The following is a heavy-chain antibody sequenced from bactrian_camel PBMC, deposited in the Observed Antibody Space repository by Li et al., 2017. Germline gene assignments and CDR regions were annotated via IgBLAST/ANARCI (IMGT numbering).Heavy chain of an antibody. D-gene: IGHD1*01. CDR1: GPTYNYYC. J-gene: IGHJ6*01. Sequence: VQLVESGGGSVQAGGSLRLSCAYSGPTYNYYCMGWFRQAPGKEREGVARIDRDRITSYADSVKGRFTISKDNAKNTLYLQMNSLKPEDTAMYYCGADFPCLTSIAYGLAGNFRSWGQGTQVTVS. CDR2: IDRDRIT. V-gene: IGHV3S53*01. CDR3: GADFPCLTSIAYGLAGNFRS.